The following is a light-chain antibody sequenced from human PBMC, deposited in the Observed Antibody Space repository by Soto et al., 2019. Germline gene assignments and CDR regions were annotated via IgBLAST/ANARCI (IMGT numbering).Light chain of an antibody. V-gene: IGLV2-11*01. CDR3: CSYVGTYTYV. J-gene: IGLJ1*01. Sequence: QSALTQPRSVSGSPGQSVTISCTGTSSGVRDYNFVSWYQQHPGKAPKLMIYDVSKRPSGVPDRFSGSKSGNTASLTISGLHVEDEADYYCCSYVGTYTYVFGTGTNVTV. CDR1: SSGVRDYNF. CDR2: DVS.